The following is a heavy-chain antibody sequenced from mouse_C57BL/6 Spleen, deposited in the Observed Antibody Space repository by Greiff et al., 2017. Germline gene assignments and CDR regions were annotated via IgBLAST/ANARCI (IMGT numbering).Heavy chain of an antibody. D-gene: IGHD6-2*01. CDR3: ARQTDSLYAMDY. CDR1: GFTFSSYG. CDR2: ISSGGSYT. V-gene: IGHV5-6*02. Sequence: DVMLVESGGDLVKPGGSLKLSCAASGFTFSSYGMSWVRQTPDKRLEWVATISSGGSYTYYPDSVKGRFTISRANAKNTLYLQMSSLKSEDTAMYYCARQTDSLYAMDYWGQGTSVTVSS. J-gene: IGHJ4*01.